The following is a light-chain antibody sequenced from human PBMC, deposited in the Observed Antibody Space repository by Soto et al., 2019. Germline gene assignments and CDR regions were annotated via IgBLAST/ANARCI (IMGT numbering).Light chain of an antibody. CDR2: KAS. V-gene: IGKV1-5*03. CDR1: QSISSW. J-gene: IGKJ4*01. CDR3: QQYNSYPLT. Sequence: DIQMTQSPSTLSASIGDRVTITCRASQSISSWLAWYQQKPGKAPKLLIYKASSLESGVPSRFSGSGSGTEITLNIINLQPDDFATYYCQQYNSYPLTFGGGNKVEIK.